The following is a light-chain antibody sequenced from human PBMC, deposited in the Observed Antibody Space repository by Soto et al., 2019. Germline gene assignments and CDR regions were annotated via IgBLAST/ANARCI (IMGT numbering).Light chain of an antibody. CDR3: SAYPTLHTPLSV. CDR2: EVS. J-gene: IGLJ1*01. Sequence: QSALTQPASVSGSPGQSITISCTGTSSDTAGYNYVSWYQQHPGKAPKLMIYEVSNRPSGVSNRFSGSQSGNTASLTISGLQAEDESNYYCSAYPTLHTPLSVFGSGPKSTV. CDR1: SSDTAGYNY. V-gene: IGLV2-14*01.